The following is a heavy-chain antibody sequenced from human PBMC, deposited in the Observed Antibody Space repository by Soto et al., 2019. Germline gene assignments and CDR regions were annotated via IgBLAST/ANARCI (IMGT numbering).Heavy chain of an antibody. Sequence: GGSLRLSCAASGFTFSSYGMHWVRQAPGKGLEWVAVIWYDGSNKYYADSVKGRYTISRDNSKNTLYLQMNSLRAEDTAVYYCARPAAGTYTFDYWGQGTLVTVSS. CDR2: IWYDGSNK. D-gene: IGHD6-13*01. CDR1: GFTFSSYG. J-gene: IGHJ4*02. CDR3: ARPAAGTYTFDY. V-gene: IGHV3-33*01.